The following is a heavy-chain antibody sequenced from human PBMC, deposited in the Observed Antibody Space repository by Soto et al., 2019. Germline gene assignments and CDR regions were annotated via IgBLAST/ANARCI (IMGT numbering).Heavy chain of an antibody. V-gene: IGHV4-39*01. CDR2: IYYSGST. D-gene: IGHD3-10*01. J-gene: IGHJ5*02. Sequence: PSETLSLTCTVSGGSISSSSYYWGWIRQPPGKGLEWIGSIYYSGSTYYNPSLKSRVTISVDTSKNQFSLKLSSVTAADTAVYYCARRADYYYGSGSYYNPPWFDPWGQGTLVTVS. CDR3: ARRADYYYGSGSYYNPPWFDP. CDR1: GGSISSSSYY.